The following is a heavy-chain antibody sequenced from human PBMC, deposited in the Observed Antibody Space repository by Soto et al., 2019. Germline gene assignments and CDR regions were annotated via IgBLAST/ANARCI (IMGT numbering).Heavy chain of an antibody. V-gene: IGHV3-30*18. CDR3: AKDSRGYSYGYTDY. CDR2: ISYDGSNK. D-gene: IGHD5-18*01. J-gene: IGHJ4*02. CDR1: GFTFSSYG. Sequence: LRLSCAASGFTFSSYGMHWVRQAPGKGLEWVAVISYDGSNKYYADSVKGRFTISRDNSKNTLYLQMNSLRAEDTAVYYCAKDSRGYSYGYTDYWGQGTLVTVSS.